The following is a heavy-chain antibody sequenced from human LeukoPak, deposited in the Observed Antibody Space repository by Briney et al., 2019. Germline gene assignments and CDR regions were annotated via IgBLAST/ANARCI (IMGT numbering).Heavy chain of an antibody. J-gene: IGHJ4*02. D-gene: IGHD3-10*01. CDR1: GLTFNNYA. V-gene: IGHV3-23*01. CDR2: ISGSGGST. CDR3: AKSGPLYYGSGSYYHDY. Sequence: PGGSLRLSCAASGLTFNNYAMSWVRQAPGKGLEWVSAISGSGGSTYYADSVKGRFTISRDNSKNTLYLQMNSLRAEDTAVYYCAKSGPLYYGSGSYYHDYWGQGTLVTVSS.